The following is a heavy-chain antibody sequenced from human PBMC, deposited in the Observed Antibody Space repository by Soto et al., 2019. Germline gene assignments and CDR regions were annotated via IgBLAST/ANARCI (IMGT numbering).Heavy chain of an antibody. CDR1: GGSISISSYY. CDR2: MYYSGGT. Sequence: QLQLQESGPGLVKPSETLSLTCSVSGGSISISSYYWGWVRQPPGKGLEWIASMYYSGGTYYNPSLKSRATISVDKSKNQFSLKLTSATSADMAVYYCARLDRFLEYFNHWGQGTLVTVSS. V-gene: IGHV4-39*01. CDR3: ARLDRFLEYFNH. J-gene: IGHJ1*01. D-gene: IGHD3-3*01.